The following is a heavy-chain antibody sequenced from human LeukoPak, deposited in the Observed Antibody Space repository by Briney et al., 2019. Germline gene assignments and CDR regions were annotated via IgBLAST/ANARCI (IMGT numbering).Heavy chain of an antibody. J-gene: IGHJ4*02. CDR2: TNGDGNDI. V-gene: IGHV3-74*01. D-gene: IGHD2-2*01. CDR1: GFIFSNYG. CDR3: AKGPLRGTAAAIDY. Sequence: GGSLRLSCAASGFIFSNYGMNWVRQAPGKGLVWVARTNGDGNDISYADSVKGRFTISRDISTDTLWLQMDSLRTEDTAVYYCAKGPLRGTAAAIDYWGQGTLVTVSS.